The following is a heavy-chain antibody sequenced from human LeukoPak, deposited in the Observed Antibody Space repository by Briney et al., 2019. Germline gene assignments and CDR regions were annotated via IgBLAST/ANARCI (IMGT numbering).Heavy chain of an antibody. CDR2: VYYSGST. V-gene: IGHV4-39*07. D-gene: IGHD6-19*01. CDR3: ARDWGSGWYLGAFDI. Sequence: SETLSLTCTVSGGSISSSSYYWGWIRQPPGKGLEWIGSVYYSGSTYYNPSLKSRVTISVDTSKNQFSLKLSSVTAADTAVYYCARDWGSGWYLGAFDIWGQGTMVTVSS. CDR1: GGSISSSSYY. J-gene: IGHJ3*02.